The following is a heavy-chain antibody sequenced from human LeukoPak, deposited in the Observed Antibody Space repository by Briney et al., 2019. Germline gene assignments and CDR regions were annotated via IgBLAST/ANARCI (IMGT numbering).Heavy chain of an antibody. J-gene: IGHJ4*02. V-gene: IGHV1-2*02. CDR2: INPNSGGT. CDR1: GYTFTGYY. Sequence: ASVKVSCKASGYTFTGYYMHWVRQAPGQGLEWMGWINPNSGGTNYAQKFQGRVTMTRDTSISTAYMELSRLRSDDTAVYYCARAQNVLLWFGELAGHYYFDYWGQGTLVTVSS. CDR3: ARAQNVLLWFGELAGHYYFDY. D-gene: IGHD3-10*01.